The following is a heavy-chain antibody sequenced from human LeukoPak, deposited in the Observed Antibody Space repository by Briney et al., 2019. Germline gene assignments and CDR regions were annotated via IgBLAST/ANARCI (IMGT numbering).Heavy chain of an antibody. V-gene: IGHV3-15*05. Sequence: GGSLRLSCAASGFTFSNAWMSWVRQAPGKGLEWVGRIKSKTDGGTTDYAGPVKGRFTISRDNAKNSLYLQMNSLRAEDTALYYCAKGHSSSFDYWGQGPLVTVSS. J-gene: IGHJ4*02. CDR3: AKGHSSSFDY. CDR1: GFTFSNAW. CDR2: IKSKTDGGTT. D-gene: IGHD6-13*01.